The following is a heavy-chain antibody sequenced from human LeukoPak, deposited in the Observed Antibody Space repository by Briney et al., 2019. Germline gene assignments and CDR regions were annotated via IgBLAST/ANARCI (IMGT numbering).Heavy chain of an antibody. J-gene: IGHJ5*02. V-gene: IGHV1-69*13. CDR1: GGTFSSYA. D-gene: IGHD3-3*01. CDR2: IIPIFGTA. Sequence: SVKVSCKASGGTFSSYAISWVRQAPAQGLEWMGGIIPIFGTANYAQKFQGRVTITADESTSTAYMELSSLRSEDTAVYYCARGIYDFWSGFENWFDPWGQGTLVTVSS. CDR3: ARGIYDFWSGFENWFDP.